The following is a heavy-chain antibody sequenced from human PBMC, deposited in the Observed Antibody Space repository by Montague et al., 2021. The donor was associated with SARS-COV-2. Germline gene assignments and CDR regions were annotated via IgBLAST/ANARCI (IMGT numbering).Heavy chain of an antibody. J-gene: IGHJ6*02. V-gene: IGHV6-1*01. D-gene: IGHD3-16*01. Sequence: CAISGDSVSRNDIAWNWFRPSPSTGLEFLGRTFYRSEWNYHYADSVKSRITIDPDTSKNQVSLQLRSVTPEDTAVYFCARVRRLGRGMDVWGQGTTVTVSS. CDR1: GDSVSRNDIA. CDR2: TFYRSEWNY. CDR3: ARVRRLGRGMDV.